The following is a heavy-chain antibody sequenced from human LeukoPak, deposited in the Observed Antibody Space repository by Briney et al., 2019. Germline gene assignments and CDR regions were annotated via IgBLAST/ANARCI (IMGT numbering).Heavy chain of an antibody. Sequence: GESLKISCKGSEYSFTSYWIGWVRQMPGKGLEWMGIIYPGDSDTRYSPSFQGQVTISADKSISTAYLQWSSLKASDTAMYYCARHPSVVVTAPDYWGQGTLVTVSS. J-gene: IGHJ4*02. V-gene: IGHV5-51*01. CDR1: EYSFTSYW. D-gene: IGHD2-21*02. CDR2: IYPGDSDT. CDR3: ARHPSVVVTAPDY.